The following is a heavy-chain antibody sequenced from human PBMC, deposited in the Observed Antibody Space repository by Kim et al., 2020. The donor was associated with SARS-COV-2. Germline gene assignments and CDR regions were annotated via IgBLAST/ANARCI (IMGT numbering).Heavy chain of an antibody. Sequence: ASVKVSCKVSGYTLTELSMHWVRQAPGKGLEWMGGFDPEDGETIYAQKFQGRVTMTEDTSTDTAYMELSSLRSEDTAVYYCATIPGGNHRAINWFDPWGQGTLVTVSS. CDR3: ATIPGGNHRAINWFDP. CDR2: FDPEDGET. J-gene: IGHJ5*02. V-gene: IGHV1-24*01. CDR1: GYTLTELS. D-gene: IGHD3-16*01.